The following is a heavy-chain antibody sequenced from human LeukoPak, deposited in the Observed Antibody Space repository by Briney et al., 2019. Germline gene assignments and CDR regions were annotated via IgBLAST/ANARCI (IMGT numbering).Heavy chain of an antibody. V-gene: IGHV1-2*02. CDR2: INPNSGGT. CDR1: GYTFTGYY. D-gene: IGHD2-2*01. Sequence: ASVKVPCKASGYTFTGYYMHWVRQAPGQGLEWMGWINPNSGGTNYAQKFQGRVTMTRDTSISTAYMELSRLRSDDTAVYYCARVPTAIGWFDPWGQGTLVIVSS. J-gene: IGHJ5*02. CDR3: ARVPTAIGWFDP.